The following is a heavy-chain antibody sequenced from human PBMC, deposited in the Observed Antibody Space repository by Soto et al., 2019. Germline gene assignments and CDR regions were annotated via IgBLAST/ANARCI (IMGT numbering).Heavy chain of an antibody. Sequence: SETLSLTCAVYGGSFSGYYWSWIRQPPGKGLEWIGEINHSGSTNCNPSLKSRVTISVDTSKNQFSLKLSSVTAADTAVYYCARAHGSDYDYIWGSYRSYAFDIWGQGTMVTVSS. CDR3: ARAHGSDYDYIWGSYRSYAFDI. J-gene: IGHJ3*02. CDR2: INHSGST. CDR1: GGSFSGYY. V-gene: IGHV4-34*01. D-gene: IGHD3-16*02.